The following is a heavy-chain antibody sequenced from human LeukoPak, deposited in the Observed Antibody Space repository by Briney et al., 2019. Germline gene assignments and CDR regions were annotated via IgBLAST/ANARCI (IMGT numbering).Heavy chain of an antibody. Sequence: SETLSLTCTVSGGSTSSSNYYWGWIRQPPGKGLEWIGSIYYSGSTYYNPSLKSRVTISIDTSKNQFSLKLNSVTAADTAVYYCAREIVVEVATDYWGQGTLVTVSS. D-gene: IGHD2-15*01. CDR1: GGSTSSSNYY. V-gene: IGHV4-39*07. CDR2: IYYSGST. CDR3: AREIVVEVATDY. J-gene: IGHJ4*02.